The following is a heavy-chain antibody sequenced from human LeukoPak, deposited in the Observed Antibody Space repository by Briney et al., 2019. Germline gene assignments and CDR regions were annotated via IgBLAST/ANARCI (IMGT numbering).Heavy chain of an antibody. CDR3: AKGRNGYYMDV. CDR1: GFTFDDYA. CDR2: ISWNSGTI. V-gene: IGHV3-9*03. J-gene: IGHJ6*03. Sequence: GGSLRLSCAASGFTFDDYAMHWVRQPPGKGLEWVSGISWNSGTIGYADSVKGRFTISRDNAKNSLYLQMNSLRADGMALYYCAKGRNGYYMDVWGKGTTVTVSS. D-gene: IGHD1-14*01.